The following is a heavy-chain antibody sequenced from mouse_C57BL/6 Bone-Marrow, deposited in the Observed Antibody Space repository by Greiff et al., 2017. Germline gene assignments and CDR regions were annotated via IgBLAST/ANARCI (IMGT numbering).Heavy chain of an antibody. Sequence: EVQLVESGGGLVKPGGSLKLSCAASGFTFSDYGMHWVRQAPEKGLEWVAYISSGSSTIYYADTVEGRFTISRDNAKNTLFLQMTSLRSEDTAMYYCARLSFYYDYDGRYFDVWGTGTTVTVSS. J-gene: IGHJ1*03. CDR3: ARLSFYYDYDGRYFDV. CDR2: ISSGSSTI. CDR1: GFTFSDYG. V-gene: IGHV5-17*01. D-gene: IGHD2-4*01.